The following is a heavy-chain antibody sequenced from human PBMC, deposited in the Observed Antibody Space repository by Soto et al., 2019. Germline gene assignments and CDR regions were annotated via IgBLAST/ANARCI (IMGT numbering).Heavy chain of an antibody. CDR1: GYTFTSYG. CDR3: ARELDYNILTGTYYYYYYGMDV. Sequence: ASVKVSCKASGYTFTSYGISWVRQAPGQGLEWMGWISAYNGNTNYAQKLQGRVTMTTDTSTSTAYMELRSLRSDDTAVYYCARELDYNILTGTYYYYYYGMDVWGQGTTVTVSS. D-gene: IGHD3-9*01. J-gene: IGHJ6*02. CDR2: ISAYNGNT. V-gene: IGHV1-18*01.